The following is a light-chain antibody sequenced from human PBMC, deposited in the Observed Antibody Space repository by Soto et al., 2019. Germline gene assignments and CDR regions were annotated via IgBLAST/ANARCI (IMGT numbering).Light chain of an antibody. CDR1: QSVSSY. Sequence: EIVLTQSPATLSLSPGERATLSCRASQSVSSYLAWYQQKPGQAPRLLIYDASNRATGIPARFTGSGSGTGFTLTISSLAPEDFVVYYCQQRSNSEITFGPGTKVDIK. CDR3: QQRSNSEIT. V-gene: IGKV3-11*01. CDR2: DAS. J-gene: IGKJ3*01.